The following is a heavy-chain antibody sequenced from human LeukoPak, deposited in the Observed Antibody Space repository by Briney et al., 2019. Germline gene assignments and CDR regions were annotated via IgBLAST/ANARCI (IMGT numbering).Heavy chain of an antibody. CDR1: GFTVSSNY. J-gene: IGHJ4*02. CDR3: ARLGDGYKLFDY. D-gene: IGHD5-24*01. V-gene: IGHV3-66*02. CDR2: IYSGGST. Sequence: GGSLRLSCAASGFTVSSNYMSWVRQAPGKGLEWVSVIYSGGSTYYADSVKGRFTISRDNSKNTLYLQMNSRRAEDTAVYYCARLGDGYKLFDYWGQGTLVTVSS.